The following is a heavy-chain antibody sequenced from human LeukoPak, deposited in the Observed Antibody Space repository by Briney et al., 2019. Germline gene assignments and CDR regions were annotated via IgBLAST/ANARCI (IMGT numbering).Heavy chain of an antibody. V-gene: IGHV4-59*01. CDR2: IYYRGRT. Sequence: SETLSLTRTVSGGSISSYYWTWIRQPPGKGLEWIGYIYYRGRTNYNPSLKSRATISVDTSKNQFSLKLTSVTAADTAFYYCARGFIAAADDAFDIWGQGTMVTVSS. D-gene: IGHD6-13*01. CDR1: GGSISSYY. CDR3: ARGFIAAADDAFDI. J-gene: IGHJ3*02.